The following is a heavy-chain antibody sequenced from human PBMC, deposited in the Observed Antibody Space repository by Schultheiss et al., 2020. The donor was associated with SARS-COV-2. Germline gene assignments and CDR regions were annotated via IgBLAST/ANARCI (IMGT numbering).Heavy chain of an antibody. D-gene: IGHD2-2*01. V-gene: IGHV3-21*01. J-gene: IGHJ6*02. CDR3: ASFLVPAAPRSKYYYYYGMDV. Sequence: GGSLRLSCAASGFTSSSYSMNWVRQAPGKGLEWVSSISSSSSYIYYADSVKGRFTISRDNAKNSLYLQMNSLRAEDTAVYYCASFLVPAAPRSKYYYYYGMDVWGQGTTVTVSS. CDR2: ISSSSSYI. CDR1: GFTSSSYS.